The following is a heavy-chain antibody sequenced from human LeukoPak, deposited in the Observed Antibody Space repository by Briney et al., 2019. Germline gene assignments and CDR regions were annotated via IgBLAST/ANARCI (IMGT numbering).Heavy chain of an antibody. CDR1: GFTFSSYA. CDR3: ARDDSGYCSSTSCYPGY. CDR2: ISYDGSNK. J-gene: IGHJ4*02. V-gene: IGHV3-30-3*01. D-gene: IGHD2-2*03. Sequence: PGGSLRLSCAASGFTFSSYAMHWVRQAPGKGLEWVAVISYDGSNKYCADSVKGRFTISRDNSKNTLYLQMNSLRAEDTAVYYCARDDSGYCSSTSCYPGYWGQGTLVSVSS.